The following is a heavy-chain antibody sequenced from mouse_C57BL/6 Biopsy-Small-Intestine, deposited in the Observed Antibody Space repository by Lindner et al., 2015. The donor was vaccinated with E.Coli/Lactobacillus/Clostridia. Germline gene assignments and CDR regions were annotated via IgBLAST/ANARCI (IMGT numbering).Heavy chain of an antibody. J-gene: IGHJ2*01. Sequence: VQLQESGSEVVRPGTSVKMSCKASGYTFINYWIGWAKQRPGHGLEWIGDIFPGGVYTNYNEKFKDKAILTADRSSSTAYLQFSSLTSEDSAIYYCARSHYGGSFDNWGQGTTLTVSS. CDR1: GYTFINYW. V-gene: IGHV1-63*01. CDR3: ARSHYGGSFDN. CDR2: IFPGGVYT. D-gene: IGHD1-1*02.